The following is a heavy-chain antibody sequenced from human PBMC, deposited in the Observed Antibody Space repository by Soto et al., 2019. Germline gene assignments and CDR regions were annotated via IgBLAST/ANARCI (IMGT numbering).Heavy chain of an antibody. CDR1: GFTFSSYA. D-gene: IGHD2-2*01. CDR2: ISGSGGST. CDR3: AKIIVGYCSSTSCQTFDY. Sequence: GGSLRLSCAASGFTFSSYAMSWVRQAPGKGLEWVSAISGSGGSTYYADSVKGRFTISRDNSKSTLYLQMNSLRAEDTAVYYCAKIIVGYCSSTSCQTFDYWGQGTLVTVSS. V-gene: IGHV3-23*01. J-gene: IGHJ4*02.